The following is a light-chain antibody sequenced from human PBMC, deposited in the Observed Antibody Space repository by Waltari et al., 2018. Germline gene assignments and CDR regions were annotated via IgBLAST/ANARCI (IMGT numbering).Light chain of an antibody. CDR2: ATS. V-gene: IGKV1-39*01. CDR1: QSISSY. J-gene: IGKJ3*01. Sequence: DIQMTQSPSSLSASVGDRVTITCRASQSISSYLNWYQQKPGKAPKLLIYATSNLQSGVPSRFSGSGSGTDFTLTISSLQPEDFATYYCQQSNSTPLFTFGPGTKVDIK. CDR3: QQSNSTPLFT.